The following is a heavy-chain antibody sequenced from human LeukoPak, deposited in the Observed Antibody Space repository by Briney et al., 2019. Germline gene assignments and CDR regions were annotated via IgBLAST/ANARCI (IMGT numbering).Heavy chain of an antibody. Sequence: GGSLRLSCAASGFTFTTYAMRWARQAPGKGLEWVSGISNSGGSTYYADSVKGRFTISRDNSKNTLYLQMNSLSAEDTAVYYCAEYYYYDSSGYQQYYFDYWGQGTLVTVSS. CDR1: GFTFTTYA. CDR3: AEYYYYDSSGYQQYYFDY. D-gene: IGHD3-22*01. CDR2: ISNSGGST. J-gene: IGHJ4*02. V-gene: IGHV3-23*01.